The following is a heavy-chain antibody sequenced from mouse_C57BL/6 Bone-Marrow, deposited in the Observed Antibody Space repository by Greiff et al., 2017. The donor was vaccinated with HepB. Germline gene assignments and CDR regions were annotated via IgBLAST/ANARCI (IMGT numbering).Heavy chain of an antibody. CDR3: TLIYYYGSSYAWFAY. D-gene: IGHD1-1*01. CDR1: GFNIKDDY. CDR2: IDPENGDT. V-gene: IGHV14-4*01. J-gene: IGHJ3*01. Sequence: EVQLQQSGAELVRPGASVKLSCTASGFNIKDDYMHWVKQRPEQGLEWIGWIDPENGDTEYASKFQGKATITADTSSNTAYLQLSSLTSEDTAVYYCTLIYYYGSSYAWFAYWGQGTLVTVSA.